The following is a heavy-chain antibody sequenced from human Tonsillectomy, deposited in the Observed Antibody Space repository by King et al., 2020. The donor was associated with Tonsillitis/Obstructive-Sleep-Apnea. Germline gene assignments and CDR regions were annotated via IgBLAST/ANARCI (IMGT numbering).Heavy chain of an antibody. V-gene: IGHV1-69*12. Sequence: QLVQSGAEVKKPGSSVKVSCKASGGTFSSYAISWVRQGPGQGLEWMGGIIPIFGTANYAQKFQGRVTITADESTSTAYMELSSLRSEDTAVYYCAGRGGYCSGGSCHGAFDIWGQGTMVTVSS. CDR2: IIPIFGTA. CDR1: GGTFSSYA. D-gene: IGHD2-15*01. J-gene: IGHJ3*02. CDR3: AGRGGYCSGGSCHGAFDI.